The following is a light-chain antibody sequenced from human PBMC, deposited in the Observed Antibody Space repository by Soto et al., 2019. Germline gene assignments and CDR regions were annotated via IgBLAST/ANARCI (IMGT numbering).Light chain of an antibody. J-gene: IGKJ1*01. CDR1: QTISNY. V-gene: IGKV1-39*01. CDR2: AAS. CDR3: QQSNFFPWT. Sequence: DVQMTQSPSSLFASIGDRVTITCRASQTISNYLNWYRQKPGKAPELLIYAASSLHSGVPSRFSGSGSGTDFTLTISSLQPEDFATYSCQQSNFFPWTFGQGTKVE.